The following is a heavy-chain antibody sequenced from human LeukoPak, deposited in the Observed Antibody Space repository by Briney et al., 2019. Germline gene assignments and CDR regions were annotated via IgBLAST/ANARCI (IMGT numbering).Heavy chain of an antibody. D-gene: IGHD4-23*01. CDR3: ARDLPLTTVVTVNEDI. CDR2: INPNSGGT. CDR1: GYTFTGYY. J-gene: IGHJ3*02. Sequence: ASVKVSCKASGYTFTGYYMHWVRQAPGQGLEWVGWINPNSGGTNYAQKFQGRVTMTRDTSISTAYIELSRPRSDDTAVYYCARDLPLTTVVTVNEDIWGQGTMVTVSS. V-gene: IGHV1-2*02.